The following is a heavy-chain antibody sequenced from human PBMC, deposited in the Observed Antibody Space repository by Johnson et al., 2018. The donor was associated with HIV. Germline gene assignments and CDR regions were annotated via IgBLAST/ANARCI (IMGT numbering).Heavy chain of an antibody. CDR1: ESTFKDYA. CDR2: FGFVGGDK. CDR3: AKETHTRYNWNYPMGDAFDI. J-gene: IGHJ3*02. D-gene: IGHD1-7*01. V-gene: IGHV3-30*02. Sequence: QVQLVESGGGVVQPGGSLGLSCQASESTFKDYAWPWVRRLPGKGRDWVYFFGFVGGDKFIADSLGGGFPISRANPKNTLFLQMNSMRAEDTAVYYCAKETHTRYNWNYPMGDAFDIWGQGTMVTVSS.